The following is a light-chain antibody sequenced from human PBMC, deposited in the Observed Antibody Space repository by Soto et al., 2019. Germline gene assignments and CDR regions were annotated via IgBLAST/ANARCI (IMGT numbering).Light chain of an antibody. CDR3: QQYNSYSPST. Sequence: DIQMSLSPSTLSASVGDRVTITCRASQSISSWLAWYQQKPGKAPKLLIYKASSLESGVPSRFSGSGSGTEFTLTISSLQPDDFATYYCQQYNSYSPSTFGGGTKVDIK. V-gene: IGKV1-5*03. CDR2: KAS. CDR1: QSISSW. J-gene: IGKJ4*01.